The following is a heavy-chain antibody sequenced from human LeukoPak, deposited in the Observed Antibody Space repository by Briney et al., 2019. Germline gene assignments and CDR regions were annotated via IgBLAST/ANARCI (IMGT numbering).Heavy chain of an antibody. J-gene: IGHJ5*02. CDR1: GFTFSSYA. CDR3: AKDALVGVRLWSSNWFDP. Sequence: PGGSLRLSCAASGFTFSSYAMSWVRQAPGKGLEWVSAISGSGGSTYYADSVKGRFTISRDNSMNTLYLQMNSLRAEDTAVYYCAKDALVGVRLWSSNWFDPWGQGTLVTVSS. V-gene: IGHV3-23*01. D-gene: IGHD2-8*02. CDR2: ISGSGGST.